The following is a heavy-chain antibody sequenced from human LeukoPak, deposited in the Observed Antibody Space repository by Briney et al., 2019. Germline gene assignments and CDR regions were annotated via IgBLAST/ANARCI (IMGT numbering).Heavy chain of an antibody. D-gene: IGHD3-22*01. CDR3: AKRGVVIRVILVGFHKAAYYFDS. V-gene: IGHV3-23*01. J-gene: IGHJ4*02. CDR2: ISDSGGRT. CDR1: GINLSNYG. Sequence: PGGSLRLSCAVSGINLSNYGMSWVRQAPGKGLEWVAGISDSGGRTNYADSVKGRFTISRDSPKNTLYLQMNSLRAEDTAVYFCAKRGVVIRVILVGFHKAAYYFDSWGQGALVTVSS.